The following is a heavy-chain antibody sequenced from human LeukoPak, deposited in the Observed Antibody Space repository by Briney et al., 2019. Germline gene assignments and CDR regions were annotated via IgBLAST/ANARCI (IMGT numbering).Heavy chain of an antibody. J-gene: IGHJ5*02. V-gene: IGHV3-21*01. CDR2: ISSSSSYI. D-gene: IGHD4-17*01. CDR3: ARVYGDYGGYWFDP. CDR1: GFTFSSYS. Sequence: GGSLRLSCAASGFTFSSYSMNWVRQAPGKGLEWVSSISSSSSYIYYADSVKGRFTISRDNAKNSLYLQMNSLRAEDTAVYYCARVYGDYGGYWFDPWGREPWSPSPQ.